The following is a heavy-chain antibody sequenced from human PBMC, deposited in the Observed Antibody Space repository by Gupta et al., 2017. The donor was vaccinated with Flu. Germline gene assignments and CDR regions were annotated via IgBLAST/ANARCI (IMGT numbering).Heavy chain of an antibody. CDR2: INHSGST. Sequence: QPPGKGLEWIGEINHSGSTNYNPSLKSRVTISVDTSKNQFSLKLSSVTAADTAVYYCARANNHYYHRPSFDYWGQGTLVTVSS. CDR3: ARANNHYYHRPSFDY. D-gene: IGHD3-22*01. J-gene: IGHJ4*02. V-gene: IGHV4-34*01.